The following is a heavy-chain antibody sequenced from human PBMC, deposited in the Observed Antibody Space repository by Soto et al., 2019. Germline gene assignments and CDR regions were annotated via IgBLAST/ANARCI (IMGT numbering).Heavy chain of an antibody. D-gene: IGHD3-10*01. CDR1: GGSVSSGSYY. Sequence: PSETLSLTCTVSGGSVSSGSYYWSWIRQPPGKGLEWIGYIYYSGSTNYNPSLKGRVTISVDTSKNQFSLKLSSVTAADTAVYYCAETPMVRGSSYYYYGMDVWGQGTTVTVSS. J-gene: IGHJ6*02. V-gene: IGHV4-61*01. CDR3: AETPMVRGSSYYYYGMDV. CDR2: IYYSGST.